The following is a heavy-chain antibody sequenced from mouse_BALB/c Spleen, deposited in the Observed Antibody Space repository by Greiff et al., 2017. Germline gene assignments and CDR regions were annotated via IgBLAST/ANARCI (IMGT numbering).Heavy chain of an antibody. V-gene: IGHV5-12-2*01. CDR3: ASQRGAMDY. CDR1: GFTFSSYT. Sequence: EVMLVESGGGLVQPGGSLKLSCAASGFTFSSYTMSWVRQTPEKRLEWVAYISNGGGSTYYPDTVKGRFTISRDNAKNTLYLQMSSLKSEDTAMYYCASQRGAMDYWGQGTSVTVSA. CDR2: ISNGGGST. J-gene: IGHJ4*01.